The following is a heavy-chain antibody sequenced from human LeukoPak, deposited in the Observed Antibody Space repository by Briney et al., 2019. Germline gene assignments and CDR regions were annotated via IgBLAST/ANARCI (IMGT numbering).Heavy chain of an antibody. Sequence: GGSLRLSCAASGFTFSSYEMNWVRQGPGKGLEWISYITTTDTTKYYTDSVKGRFTISRDNAKNSLYLQMHSLRAEDTAVYYCARGGFIFDIWGQGTVVTVSS. CDR2: ITTTDTTK. V-gene: IGHV3-48*03. CDR1: GFTFSSYE. J-gene: IGHJ3*02. D-gene: IGHD3-10*01. CDR3: ARGGFIFDI.